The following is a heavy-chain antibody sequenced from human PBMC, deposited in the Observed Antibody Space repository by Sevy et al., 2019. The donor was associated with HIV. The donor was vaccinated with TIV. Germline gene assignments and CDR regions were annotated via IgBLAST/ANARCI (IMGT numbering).Heavy chain of an antibody. J-gene: IGHJ6*02. CDR1: GFTFSSYW. CDR3: ARVSLPPHDSGSYWRVVYYYYYGMDV. Sequence: GGSLRLSCAASGFTFSSYWMSWVRQAPGKGLEWVANIKQDGSEKYYVDSVKGRFTISRDNAENSLYLQMNSLRAEDTAVYYCARVSLPPHDSGSYWRVVYYYYYGMDVWGQGTTVTVSS. V-gene: IGHV3-7*01. D-gene: IGHD1-26*01. CDR2: IKQDGSEK.